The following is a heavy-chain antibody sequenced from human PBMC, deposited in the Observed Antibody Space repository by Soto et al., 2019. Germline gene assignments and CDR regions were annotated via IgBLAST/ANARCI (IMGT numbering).Heavy chain of an antibody. CDR3: AKWAGWEPEYYSGY. D-gene: IGHD1-26*01. CDR1: GYTFTSYG. CDR2: INPYNGNT. V-gene: IGHV1-18*01. J-gene: IGHJ4*02. Sequence: QVQLVQSGAEVKKPGASVKVSCKASGYTFTSYGIIWVRQAPGQGLEWVGWINPYNGNTNYAQKLQGRVTMTTDTSTSTAYMELRRLRSDDTAVYYCAKWAGWEPEYYSGYWGQGTLVTVSS.